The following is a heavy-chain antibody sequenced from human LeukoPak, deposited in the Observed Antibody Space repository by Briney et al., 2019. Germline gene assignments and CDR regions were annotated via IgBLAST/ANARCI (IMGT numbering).Heavy chain of an antibody. V-gene: IGHV3-21*01. CDR1: GFPFSAYS. CDR3: AKAYYDSSGYSYYFDY. D-gene: IGHD3-22*01. CDR2: ISGSSSHM. J-gene: IGHJ4*02. Sequence: PGGSLRLSCAASGFPFSAYSMNWVRQAPGKGLEWVSSISGSSSHMFYADSVKGRFTISRDNAKNSLYLQMNSLRAEDTAVYYCAKAYYDSSGYSYYFDYWGQGTLVTVSS.